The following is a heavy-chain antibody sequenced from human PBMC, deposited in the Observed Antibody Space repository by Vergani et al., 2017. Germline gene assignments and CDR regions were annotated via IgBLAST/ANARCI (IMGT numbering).Heavy chain of an antibody. Sequence: QVQLVQSGAEVKKPGASVKVSCKASGYTFTSYAMHWVRQAPGQRLEWMGWINPSGGSTSYAQKFQGRVTMTRDTSTSTVYMELSSLRSEDTAVYYCARGTYYYDSSGYYLDAFDIWGQGTMVTVSS. CDR1: GYTFTSYA. J-gene: IGHJ3*02. CDR3: ARGTYYYDSSGYYLDAFDI. CDR2: INPSGGST. D-gene: IGHD3-22*01. V-gene: IGHV1-46*03.